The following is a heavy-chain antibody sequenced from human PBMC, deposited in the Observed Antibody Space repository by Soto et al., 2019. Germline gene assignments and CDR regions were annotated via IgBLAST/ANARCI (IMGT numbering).Heavy chain of an antibody. CDR2: ISGSGGST. V-gene: IGHV3-23*01. CDR3: AKDKLGVVTLGADWFDP. CDR1: GFTFSSYA. Sequence: EVQLLESGGGLVQPGGSLRLSCADSGFTFSSYAMSWVRQAPGKGLEWVSAISGSGGSTYYADSVKGRFTISRDNSKNTLYLQMNSLRAEDTAVYYCAKDKLGVVTLGADWFDPWGQGTLVTVSS. D-gene: IGHD3-3*01. J-gene: IGHJ5*02.